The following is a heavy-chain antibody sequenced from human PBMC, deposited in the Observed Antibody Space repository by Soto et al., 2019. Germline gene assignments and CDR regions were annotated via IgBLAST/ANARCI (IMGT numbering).Heavy chain of an antibody. CDR1: GGSISSGGYY. J-gene: IGHJ4*02. Sequence: QVQLQELGPGLVKPSQTLSLTCTVSGGSISSGGYYWSWIRQHPGKGLEWIGYIYYSGSTYYNPSLKGRVTLAVDTSKSPFSLKLSSVTAADTDVYYCASGRAWDYFDYWGQGTLVTVSS. CDR3: ASGRAWDYFDY. V-gene: IGHV4-31*03. CDR2: IYYSGST.